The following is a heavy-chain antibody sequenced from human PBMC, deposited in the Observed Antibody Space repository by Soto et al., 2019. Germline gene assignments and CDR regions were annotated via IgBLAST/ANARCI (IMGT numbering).Heavy chain of an antibody. CDR2: INASNGST. V-gene: IGHV1-46*03. Sequence: ASVKVSCKASGYTFSSYYMHWVRQAPGQRLEWMGIINASNGSTSYAQKFQGRVTITTDTSASTAYMELSSLRSEDTAVYYCSRAPFASGSGWYDYWGQGTLVTVSS. CDR1: GYTFSSYY. J-gene: IGHJ4*02. CDR3: SRAPFASGSGWYDY. D-gene: IGHD6-19*01.